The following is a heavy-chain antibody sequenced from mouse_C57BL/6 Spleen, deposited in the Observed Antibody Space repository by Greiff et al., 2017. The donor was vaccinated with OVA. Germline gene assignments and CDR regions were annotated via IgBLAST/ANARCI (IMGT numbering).Heavy chain of an antibody. CDR2: IWSGGST. CDR1: GFSLTSYG. J-gene: IGHJ4*01. D-gene: IGHD2-3*01. Sequence: VQLVESGPGLVQPSQSLSITCTVSGFSLTSYGVHWVRQSPGKGLEWLGVIWSGGSTDYNAAFISSLSISKDHSKSHVFFKLNSLQADDTAIYYCARKGSYDGYFHYAMDYWGQGTSVTVSS. CDR3: ARKGSYDGYFHYAMDY. V-gene: IGHV2-2*01.